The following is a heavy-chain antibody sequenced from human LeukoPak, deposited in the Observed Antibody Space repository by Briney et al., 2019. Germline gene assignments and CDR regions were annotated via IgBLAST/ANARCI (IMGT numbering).Heavy chain of an antibody. J-gene: IGHJ4*02. Sequence: PSETLSLTCSVSGGSISSLYWSWIRQPPGKGLEWIGYIYYTVSTNYNPSLRGRVTMFVDMSKNQFSLRLSSVTAADTAVYYCARHRAYSSSSPFDYWGQGTLVTVSS. CDR1: GGSISSLY. CDR2: IYYTVST. CDR3: ARHRAYSSSSPFDY. V-gene: IGHV4-59*08. D-gene: IGHD6-6*01.